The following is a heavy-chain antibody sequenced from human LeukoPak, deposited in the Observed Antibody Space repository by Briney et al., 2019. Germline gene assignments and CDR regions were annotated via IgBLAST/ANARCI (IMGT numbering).Heavy chain of an antibody. Sequence: PGGSLTLSCAPSGFTFSSYAMHWVRQARGKGLEWGAVISYDGSNKYYADCVKGRFTISRDNSKNTLYLQMNSLRAEDTDVYYCARGRIWDIVVVPAAIGWFDPWGQGTLVTVSS. V-gene: IGHV3-30*01. CDR1: GFTFSSYA. CDR3: ARGRIWDIVVVPAAIGWFDP. D-gene: IGHD2-2*02. CDR2: ISYDGSNK. J-gene: IGHJ5*02.